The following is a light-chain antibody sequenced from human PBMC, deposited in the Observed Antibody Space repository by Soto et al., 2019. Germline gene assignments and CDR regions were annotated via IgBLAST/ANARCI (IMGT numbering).Light chain of an antibody. CDR2: DAS. CDR1: QSIGNW. Sequence: TQSPSTQSASLGDRVTITCRASQSIGNWLAWYQQKPGQAPRLLIYDASNRATGIPARFSGSGSGTDFTLTISSVEPEDFAVYICQQRSNWPPTFGQGTRLEIK. CDR3: QQRSNWPPT. J-gene: IGKJ5*01. V-gene: IGKV3-11*01.